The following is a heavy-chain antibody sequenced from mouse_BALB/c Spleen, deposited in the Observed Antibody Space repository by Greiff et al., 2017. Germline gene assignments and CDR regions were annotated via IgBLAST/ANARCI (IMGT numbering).Heavy chain of an antibody. CDR3: ASYYRYEGLFAY. J-gene: IGHJ3*01. D-gene: IGHD2-14*01. V-gene: IGHV3-8*02. CDR1: GDSITSGY. Sequence: EVQVVESGPSLVKPSQSLSLTCSVTGDSITSGYWNWIRKFPGNKLEYMGYISYSGSTYYNPSLKSRISITRDTSKNQYYLQLNSVTTEDTATYYCASYYRYEGLFAYWGQGTLVTVSA. CDR2: ISYSGST.